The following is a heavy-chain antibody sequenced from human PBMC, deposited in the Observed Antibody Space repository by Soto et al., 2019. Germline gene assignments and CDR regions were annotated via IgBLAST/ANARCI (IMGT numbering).Heavy chain of an antibody. J-gene: IGHJ6*02. D-gene: IGHD1-26*01. CDR3: ARDDPTKGDYYYGMDV. CDR2: LIPIFGTA. V-gene: IGHV1-69*12. Sequence: QVQLVQSGAEVKKPGSSVKVSCKASGGTFSSYAISWVRQAPGQGLEWLGGLIPIFGTANYAQKFQGSVTISADEPTSTAYMELSSLRSEDTAVYYCARDDPTKGDYYYGMDVWGQGTTVTVSS. CDR1: GGTFSSYA.